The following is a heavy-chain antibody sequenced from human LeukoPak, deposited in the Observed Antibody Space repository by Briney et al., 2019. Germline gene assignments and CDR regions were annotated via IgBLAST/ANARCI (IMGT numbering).Heavy chain of an antibody. V-gene: IGHV4-39*07. CDR2: IYYNGRS. J-gene: IGHJ5*02. CDR1: GDSMIDNNFY. CDR3: TKDSFGAVRDS. D-gene: IGHD1-26*01. Sequence: SETLSLTCTVSGDSMIDNNFYWGWTRQSPQKGLEWIASIYYNGRSLYNPSLRSRVTNSLDAPKNQIFLKLSSVTAADTAVYYCTKDSFGAVRDSWGRGILVTVSS.